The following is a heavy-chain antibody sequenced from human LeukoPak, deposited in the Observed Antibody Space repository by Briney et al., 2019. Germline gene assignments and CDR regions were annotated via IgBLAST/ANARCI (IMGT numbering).Heavy chain of an antibody. CDR2: IYYSGST. CDR1: GGSISSSSYY. Sequence: SETLSLTCTVSGGSISSSSYYWGWIRQPPGKGLEWIGSIYYSGSTYYNPSLKSRVTISVDTSKNQFSLKLSSVTAAGTAVYYCARQRIAAPTYYMDVWGKGTTVTVSS. D-gene: IGHD6-13*01. CDR3: ARQRIAAPTYYMDV. V-gene: IGHV4-39*01. J-gene: IGHJ6*03.